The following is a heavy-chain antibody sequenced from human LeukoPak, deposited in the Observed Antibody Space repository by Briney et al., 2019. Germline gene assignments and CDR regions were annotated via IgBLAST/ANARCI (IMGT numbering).Heavy chain of an antibody. CDR3: ASRIAAAGTYYYYMDV. CDR1: GGTFSSYA. D-gene: IGHD6-13*01. Sequence: SVKVSCKASGGTFSSYAISWVRQTPGQGLEWMGGIIPIFGTANYAQKFQGRVTITTDESTSTAYMELSSLRSEDTAVYYCASRIAAAGTYYYYMDVWGKGTTVTVSS. J-gene: IGHJ6*03. V-gene: IGHV1-69*05. CDR2: IIPIFGTA.